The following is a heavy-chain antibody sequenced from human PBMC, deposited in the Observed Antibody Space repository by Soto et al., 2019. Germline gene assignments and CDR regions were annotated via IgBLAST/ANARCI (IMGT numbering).Heavy chain of an antibody. J-gene: IGHJ4*02. V-gene: IGHV4-30-2*01. CDR3: ASVPDY. D-gene: IGHD2-2*01. CDR2: MYHSGST. Sequence: SETLSLTCAVSGGSISSGGYSWSWIWQPPGKGLEWIGYMYHSGSTYYNPSLKSRVTISIDRSKNQFSLKLSSVTAADTAVYYCASVPDYWGQGILVTVSS. CDR1: GGSISSGGYS.